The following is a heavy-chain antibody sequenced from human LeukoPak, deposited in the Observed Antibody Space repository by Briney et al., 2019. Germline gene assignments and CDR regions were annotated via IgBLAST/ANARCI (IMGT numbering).Heavy chain of an antibody. Sequence: SETLSLTCTVSGGSIRSYYWSWIRQAPGRGLEWIGFISYSGYTSYSPSLKSRVAISVDTSKSQFSLRLSSLTAADTAIYYCARGRNDNGGMFFDSWAQGTLVTVSS. V-gene: IGHV4-59*01. CDR2: ISYSGYT. CDR1: GGSIRSYY. J-gene: IGHJ4*02. CDR3: ARGRNDNGGMFFDS. D-gene: IGHD4-23*01.